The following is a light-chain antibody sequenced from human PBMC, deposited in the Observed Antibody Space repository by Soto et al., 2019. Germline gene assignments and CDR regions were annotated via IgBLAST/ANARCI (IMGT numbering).Light chain of an antibody. V-gene: IGKV1-33*01. J-gene: IGKJ5*01. CDR2: DAS. CDR3: QQYASLPIT. CDR1: QDVGNF. Sequence: GARITITCQANQDVGNFLNWYQHKPGKAPKVVIYDASNLPPGVPSRFTGSGSGTDFTFTITSLQSDDVATYYCQQYASLPITFGQGTRLEIK.